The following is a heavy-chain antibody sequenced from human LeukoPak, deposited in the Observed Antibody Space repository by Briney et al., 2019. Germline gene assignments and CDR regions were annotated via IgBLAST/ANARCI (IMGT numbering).Heavy chain of an antibody. CDR2: ISAYNGNT. CDR3: ARDPRKTYSSGWYYFDY. J-gene: IGHJ4*02. Sequence: ASVKVSCKASGYTFITYGISWVRQAPGQGLEWMAWISAYNGNTNYAQKFQGRVTMTTDTSTSTAYMELKSLRSDDTAVYYCARDPRKTYSSGWYYFDYWGQGTLVTVSS. CDR1: GYTFITYG. D-gene: IGHD6-19*01. V-gene: IGHV1-18*01.